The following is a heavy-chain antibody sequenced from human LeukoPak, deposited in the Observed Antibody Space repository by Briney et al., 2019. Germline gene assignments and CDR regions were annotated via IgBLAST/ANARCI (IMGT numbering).Heavy chain of an antibody. J-gene: IGHJ3*01. D-gene: IGHD3-16*01. V-gene: IGHV3-23*01. Sequence: GGSLRLSCAASGFTFRSYAMSWVRQAPGKGLEWVSAISGSGGSTDYAASVKGRFTISRDNSKNTLYLQMNSLRAEDTAVYYCAGEIGAPGLWGQVTMVTVSS. CDR1: GFTFRSYA. CDR2: ISGSGGST. CDR3: AGEIGAPGL.